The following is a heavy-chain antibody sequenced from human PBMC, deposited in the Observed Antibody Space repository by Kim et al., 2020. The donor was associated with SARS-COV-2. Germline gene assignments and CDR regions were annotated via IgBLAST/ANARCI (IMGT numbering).Heavy chain of an antibody. J-gene: IGHJ6*02. V-gene: IGHV3-53*01. CDR1: GFTVSSNY. CDR2: IYSGGST. CDR3: ARDTARWLQSRDYYYGMDV. D-gene: IGHD5-12*01. Sequence: GGSLRLSCAASGFTVSSNYMSWVRQAPGKGLEWVSVIYSGGSTYYADSVKGRFTISRDNSKNTLYLQMNSLRAEDTAVYYCARDTARWLQSRDYYYGMDVWGQGTTVTVSS.